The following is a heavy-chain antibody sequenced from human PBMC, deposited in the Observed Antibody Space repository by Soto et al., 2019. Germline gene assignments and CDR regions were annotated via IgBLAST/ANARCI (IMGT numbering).Heavy chain of an antibody. CDR1: GAFLNNFF. CDR3: ARATLVATSISPPPTWYYYYYGMDV. V-gene: IGHV4-59*12. J-gene: IGHJ6*02. D-gene: IGHD5-12*01. Sequence: SETLSLTCTVSGAFLNNFFWSWIRQTPGKGLEWIGYVSQGGAAAYLAEGETTGYNPSLESRATISLDLPKNQFSLKLSSVTAADTAVYYCARATLVATSISPPPTWYYYYYGMDVWGQGTTVTVAS. CDR2: VSQGGAAAYLAEGETT.